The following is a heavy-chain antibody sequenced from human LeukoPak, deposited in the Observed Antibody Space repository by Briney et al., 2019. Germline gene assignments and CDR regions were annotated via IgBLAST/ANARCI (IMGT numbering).Heavy chain of an antibody. D-gene: IGHD3-3*02. CDR2: INHSGST. CDR1: GGSISSSNW. CDR3: ARVSRKLDY. J-gene: IGHJ4*02. V-gene: IGHV4-4*02. Sequence: SETLSLTCAVSGGSISSSNWWSWVRQPPGKGLEWIGEINHSGSTNYNPSLKSRVTISVDTSKNQFSLKLSSVTAADTAVYYCARVSRKLDYWGQGTLVTVSS.